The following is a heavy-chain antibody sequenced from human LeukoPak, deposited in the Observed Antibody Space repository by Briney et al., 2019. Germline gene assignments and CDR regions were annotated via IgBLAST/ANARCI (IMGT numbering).Heavy chain of an antibody. CDR3: AKYPGLLLYFDY. CDR2: IYSGGST. V-gene: IGHV3-53*01. D-gene: IGHD2-15*01. J-gene: IGHJ4*02. CDR1: GFTFSSNY. Sequence: PGGSLRLSCAASGFTFSSNYMSWVRQAPGKGLEWVSVIYSGGSTYYADSVKGRFTISRDNSKNTLYLQMNSLRAEDTAVYYCAKYPGLLLYFDYWGQGTLVTVSS.